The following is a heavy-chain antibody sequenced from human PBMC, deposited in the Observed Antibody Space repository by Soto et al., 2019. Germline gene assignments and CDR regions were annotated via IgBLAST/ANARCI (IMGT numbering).Heavy chain of an antibody. CDR2: IYHSGTT. Sequence: PSETLSLTCAVSGDSISSGYHWAWIRQPPGKGLEWVASIYHSGTTYYNPSLTSRVTISVDTSKNQFSLKLSSVTAADTAVYYCTRLLEWLSGYGMDVWDQGTTVTVSS. CDR3: TRLLEWLSGYGMDV. CDR1: GDSISSGYH. V-gene: IGHV4-38-2*01. D-gene: IGHD3-3*01. J-gene: IGHJ6*02.